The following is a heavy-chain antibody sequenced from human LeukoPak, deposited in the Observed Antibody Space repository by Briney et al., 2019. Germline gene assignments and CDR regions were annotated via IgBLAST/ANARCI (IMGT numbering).Heavy chain of an antibody. CDR1: GYTFTVYF. CDR3: ARHLSGYGT. D-gene: IGHD5-12*01. Sequence: ASVKVSCKASGYTFTVYFMHWVRQAPGQRLEWMGWINPNSGDTNYAQKFQGRVTMTRDTSISTAYMELSRLRPDDTAVYYCARHLSGYGTWGQGTLVTVSS. V-gene: IGHV1-2*02. J-gene: IGHJ4*02. CDR2: INPNSGDT.